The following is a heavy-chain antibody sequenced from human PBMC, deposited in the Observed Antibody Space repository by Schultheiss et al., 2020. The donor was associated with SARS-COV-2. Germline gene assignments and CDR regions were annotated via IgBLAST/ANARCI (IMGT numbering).Heavy chain of an antibody. CDR3: ARGYGDYLGGYYYYYYMDV. J-gene: IGHJ6*03. CDR1: GGSISSYY. V-gene: IGHV4-59*01. Sequence: SETLSLTCTVSGGSISSYYWSWIRQPPGKGLEWIGYIYYSGSTNYNPSLKSRVTISVDTSKNQFSLKLSSVTAADTAVYYCARGYGDYLGGYYYYYYMDVWGKGTTVTVA. CDR2: IYYSGST. D-gene: IGHD4-17*01.